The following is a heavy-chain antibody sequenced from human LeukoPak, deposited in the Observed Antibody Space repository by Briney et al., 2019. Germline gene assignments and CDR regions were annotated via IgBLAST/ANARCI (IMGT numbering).Heavy chain of an antibody. CDR2: ISSSSSYI. CDR1: GFTFSSYS. J-gene: IGHJ4*02. CDR3: ARGSGSYRQDPTAHFDY. D-gene: IGHD3-10*01. Sequence: GGSLRLSCGASGFTFSSYSMNWVRQAPGKGLEWVSSISSSSSYIYYADSVKGRFTISRDNAKNSLYLQMNSLRAEDTAVYYCARGSGSYRQDPTAHFDYWGQGTLVTVSS. V-gene: IGHV3-21*01.